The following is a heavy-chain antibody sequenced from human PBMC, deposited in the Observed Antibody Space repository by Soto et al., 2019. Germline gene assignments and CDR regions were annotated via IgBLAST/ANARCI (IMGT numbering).Heavy chain of an antibody. Sequence: QVQLQESGPGLVKPSQTLSLTCTVSGGSISSGDYYWSWIRQPPGKGLEWIGYIYYSGSTYYNPSLKSRVTISVDTSKNQFSLKLSSVTAADTAVYYCAREILTRRDYYDSSGYHPGAFDIWGQGTMVTVSS. CDR2: IYYSGST. CDR1: GGSISSGDYY. J-gene: IGHJ3*02. CDR3: AREILTRRDYYDSSGYHPGAFDI. V-gene: IGHV4-30-4*01. D-gene: IGHD3-22*01.